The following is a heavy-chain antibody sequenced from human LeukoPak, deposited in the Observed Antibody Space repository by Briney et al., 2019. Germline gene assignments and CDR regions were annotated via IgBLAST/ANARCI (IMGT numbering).Heavy chain of an antibody. CDR1: GGSIRTSDYY. D-gene: IGHD2-8*01. V-gene: IGHV4-39*07. CDR2: IYYSGST. Sequence: SETLSLTCSVSGGSIRTSDYYWGWIRQPPGKGLEWIGSIYYSGSTYYNPPLKSRVTIAADTPKNQLSLKLSSVTAADTAVYYCARGVRVYVLGHFDYWGQGTLVTVSS. J-gene: IGHJ4*02. CDR3: ARGVRVYVLGHFDY.